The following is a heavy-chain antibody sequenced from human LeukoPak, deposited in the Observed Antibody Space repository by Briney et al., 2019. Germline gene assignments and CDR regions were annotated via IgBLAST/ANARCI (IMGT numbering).Heavy chain of an antibody. V-gene: IGHV1-69*13. Sequence: ASVKVSCKASGGTFSSYAISWVRQAPGQGLEWMGGIIPIFGTANYAQKFQGRVTITADESTSTAYMELSSLRSEDTAVYYCARERKRRFLEWAVDAFDIWGQGTMVTVSS. CDR2: IIPIFGTA. CDR3: ARERKRRFLEWAVDAFDI. J-gene: IGHJ3*02. CDR1: GGTFSSYA. D-gene: IGHD3-3*01.